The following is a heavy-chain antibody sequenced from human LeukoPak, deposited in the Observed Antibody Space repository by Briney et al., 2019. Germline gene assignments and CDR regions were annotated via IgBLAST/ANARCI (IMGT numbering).Heavy chain of an antibody. CDR1: GDTFSSYY. J-gene: IGHJ4*02. D-gene: IGHD2-2*02. CDR2: INLSGGST. Sequence: ASVKVSCTASGDTFSSYYMHWVRQAPGQGLEWMGIINLSGGSTSYAQKFQGRVTMTRDTSTSTVYMEMSSLRSEDTAVYYCARGRLEVPAVIAYWGQGTLVTVSS. CDR3: ARGRLEVPAVIAY. V-gene: IGHV1-46*01.